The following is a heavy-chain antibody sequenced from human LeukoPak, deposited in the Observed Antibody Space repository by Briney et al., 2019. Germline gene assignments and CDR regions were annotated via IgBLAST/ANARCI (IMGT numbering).Heavy chain of an antibody. J-gene: IGHJ4*02. D-gene: IGHD6-13*01. V-gene: IGHV3-21*01. CDR2: ISSSSSYI. CDR1: GFTFSSYS. CDR3: ARDPGFVPSSSWYY. Sequence: PGGSLRLSCAASGFTFSSYSMNWVRQAPGKGLEWVSSISSSSSYIYYADSVKGRFTISRDNAKNSLYLQMNSLRAEDTAVYYCARDPGFVPSSSWYYWGQGTLVTVSS.